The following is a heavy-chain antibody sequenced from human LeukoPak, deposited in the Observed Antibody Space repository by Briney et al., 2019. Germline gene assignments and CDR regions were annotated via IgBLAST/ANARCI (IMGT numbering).Heavy chain of an antibody. Sequence: ASVKVSCKASGYTFPSYGISWVRQAPGQGLEWMGWFSAYNGNTNYAQKFQERVTITRDMSTSTAFMALSSLRSEDTAVYYCAAENEVATKGINAFDIWGQGTMVTVSS. CDR3: AAENEVATKGINAFDI. J-gene: IGHJ3*02. D-gene: IGHD5-12*01. CDR1: GYTFPSYG. CDR2: FSAYNGNT. V-gene: IGHV1-18*01.